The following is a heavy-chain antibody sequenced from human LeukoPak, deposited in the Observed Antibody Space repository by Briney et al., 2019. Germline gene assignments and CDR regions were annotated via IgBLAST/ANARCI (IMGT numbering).Heavy chain of an antibody. CDR1: GGSFSGYY. D-gene: IGHD6-6*01. CDR3: AREGGIAALNWFDP. V-gene: IGHV4-34*01. J-gene: IGHJ5*02. Sequence: PETLSLTCAVYGGSFSGYYWSWIRQPPGKGLEWIGEINHSGSTNYNPSLKSRATISVDTSKNQFSLKLSSVTAADTAVYYCAREGGIAALNWFDPWGQGTLVTVSS. CDR2: INHSGST.